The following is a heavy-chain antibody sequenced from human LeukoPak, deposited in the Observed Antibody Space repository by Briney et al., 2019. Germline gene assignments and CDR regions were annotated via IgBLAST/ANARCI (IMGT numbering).Heavy chain of an antibody. J-gene: IGHJ4*02. Sequence: SETLSLTCTVSGGSISSSSCYWGWIRQPPGKGLEWIGSIYYSGSTYYNPSLKSRVTISVDTSKNQFSLKLSSVTAADTAVYYCARQSWYDSSGYYHAGDYWGQGTLVTVSS. CDR1: GGSISSSSCY. V-gene: IGHV4-39*01. CDR2: IYYSGST. D-gene: IGHD3-22*01. CDR3: ARQSWYDSSGYYHAGDY.